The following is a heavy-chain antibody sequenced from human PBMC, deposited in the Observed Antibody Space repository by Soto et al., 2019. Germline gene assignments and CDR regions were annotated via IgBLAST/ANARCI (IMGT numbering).Heavy chain of an antibody. Sequence: QLQLQESGSGLVKLSQTLSLTCAVSGGSISSGGYSWSWIRQPPGKGLEWIGYIYHSGSTYCNPALENRGTRSVHRSKSQFALKPSPVPATDTSVYYCPAGGGLPRLYWGQGTPVTVSS. CDR3: PAGGGLPRLY. CDR2: IYHSGST. D-gene: IGHD5-12*01. V-gene: IGHV4-30-2*01. J-gene: IGHJ4*02. CDR1: GGSISSGGYS.